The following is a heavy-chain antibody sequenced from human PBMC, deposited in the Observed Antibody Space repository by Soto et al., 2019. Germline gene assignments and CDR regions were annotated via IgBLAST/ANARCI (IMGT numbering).Heavy chain of an antibody. CDR2: FDREVGEA. CDR3: ATDLLLHGMDS. Sequence: QVQLVQSGAAVKQPGASVKVSCKASGYSLSRLSVHWVRQAPGKGLEWMGVFDREVGEAIYAQKVQDRVTMTADTSTDTADMDLNSLRADDTAVYYCATDLLLHGMDSWGQGTTVTVSS. J-gene: IGHJ6*02. V-gene: IGHV1-24*01. CDR1: GYSLSRLS.